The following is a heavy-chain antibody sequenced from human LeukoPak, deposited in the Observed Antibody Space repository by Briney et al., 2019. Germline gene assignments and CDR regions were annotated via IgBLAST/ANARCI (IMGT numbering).Heavy chain of an antibody. CDR2: IWYDEITK. D-gene: IGHD3-22*01. CDR3: AKDSSDYYFDY. J-gene: IGHJ4*02. CDR1: GFTFRSYG. Sequence: GGSLRLSCVASGFTFRSYGIHWVRQAPGKGLEWLAFIWYDEITKNYADSVKGRFTISRDNSKNTLYVQMNSLRPDDTAVYYCAKDSSDYYFDYWGQGTLVTVSS. V-gene: IGHV3-30*02.